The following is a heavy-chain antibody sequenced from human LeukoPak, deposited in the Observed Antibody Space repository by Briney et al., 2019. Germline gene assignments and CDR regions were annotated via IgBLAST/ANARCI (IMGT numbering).Heavy chain of an antibody. Sequence: SETLSLTCTVSGGSISSYYWSWIRQPPGKGLEWIGYVYYSGSTNYNPSLKSRVTISVDTSKNQFSLKLSSVTAADTAVYYCARHGKRGVIVVVPAAYLDYWGQGTLVTVSS. CDR3: ARHGKRGVIVVVPAAYLDY. CDR2: VYYSGST. J-gene: IGHJ4*02. CDR1: GGSISSYY. V-gene: IGHV4-59*08. D-gene: IGHD2-2*01.